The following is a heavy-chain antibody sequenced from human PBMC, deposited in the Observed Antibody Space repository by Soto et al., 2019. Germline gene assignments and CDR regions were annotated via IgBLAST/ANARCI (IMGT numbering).Heavy chain of an antibody. J-gene: IGHJ4*02. CDR2: IKSKNDGGTT. CDR1: GFSFSGGW. V-gene: IGHV3-15*05. Sequence: EVQLVESGGGLVKPGGSLTLSCAASGFSFSGGWRSWVRQAAGKGLEWVGRIKSKNDGGTTDYAAPVKGRFTISRDDSKNTLYLLTSSLKIEDTAVYYCTTDGWEWGQGNVVTVSS. D-gene: IGHD1-26*01. CDR3: TTDGWE.